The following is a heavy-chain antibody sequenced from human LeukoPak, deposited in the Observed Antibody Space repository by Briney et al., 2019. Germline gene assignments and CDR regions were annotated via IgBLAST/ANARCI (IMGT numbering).Heavy chain of an antibody. CDR2: IYYTGST. Sequence: SETLSLTCTVSGGSISSYDWSWIRQPPGKGLEWIGYIYYTGSTNYNPSLKSRVTISVDTSKNQFSLKLSSVTAADTAVYYCASGYSYGHFDYWGQGTLVTVSS. V-gene: IGHV4-59*01. CDR1: GGSISSYD. J-gene: IGHJ4*02. D-gene: IGHD5-18*01. CDR3: ASGYSYGHFDY.